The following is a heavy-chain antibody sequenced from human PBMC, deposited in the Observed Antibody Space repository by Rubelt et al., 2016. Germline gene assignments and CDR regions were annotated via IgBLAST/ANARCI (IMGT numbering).Heavy chain of an antibody. V-gene: IGHV5-51*01. D-gene: IGHD1-26*01. CDR2: IYPGESAT. CDR1: GCSFTSYW. J-gene: IGHJ3*02. Sequence: EVQLVQSGAEVKKPGASLKISCKGSGCSFTSYWIGWVRQMPGKGLEWMGIIYPGESATRYSPSCQGQGTISADKSISTAYRQWSSLKASDTAMYYCARHGQVQSGDAFDIWGQGTMVTVSS. CDR3: ARHGQVQSGDAFDI.